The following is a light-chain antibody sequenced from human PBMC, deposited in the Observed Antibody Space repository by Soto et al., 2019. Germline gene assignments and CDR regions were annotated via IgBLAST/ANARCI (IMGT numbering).Light chain of an antibody. CDR2: DVS. CDR1: QSINAW. CDR3: QQYHRYST. V-gene: IGKV1-5*01. Sequence: DIHMTQAPSTLSASVGDRVTITCRASQSINAWLAWYQQKPGKAPKLLIYDVSTLASGVPSRFSGSASGTEFPLTISNLESEDFASYYCQQYHRYSTFGQGTRVDIK. J-gene: IGKJ1*01.